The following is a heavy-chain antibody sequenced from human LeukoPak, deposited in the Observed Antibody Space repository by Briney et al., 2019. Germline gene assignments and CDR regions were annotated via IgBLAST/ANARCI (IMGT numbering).Heavy chain of an antibody. J-gene: IGHJ4*02. CDR1: GSTFSSYW. D-gene: IGHD6-19*01. V-gene: IGHV3-74*01. CDR3: VRGNSGSRTTPFDY. Sequence: GGSLRLSCAASGSTFSSYWMHWVRQGPGKGLVWVSRVKGDGSGTSHADSVKGRFTISRDNAKNTLFLQMTSLRAEDTAVYYCVRGNSGSRTTPFDYWGQGTLVTVSS. CDR2: VKGDGSGT.